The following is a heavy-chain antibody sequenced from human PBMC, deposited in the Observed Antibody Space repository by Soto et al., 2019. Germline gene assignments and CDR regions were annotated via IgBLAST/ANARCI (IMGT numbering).Heavy chain of an antibody. CDR2: IYYSGST. V-gene: IGHV4-31*03. CDR3: AREVPYYDILTGYARAYNWFDP. Sequence: PSETLSLTCTVSGGSISSGGYYWSWIRQHPGKGLEWIGYIYYSGSTYYNPSLKSRVTISVDTSKNQFSPKLSSVTAADTAVYYCAREVPYYDILTGYARAYNWFDPWGQGTLVTVSS. J-gene: IGHJ5*02. CDR1: GGSISSGGYY. D-gene: IGHD3-9*01.